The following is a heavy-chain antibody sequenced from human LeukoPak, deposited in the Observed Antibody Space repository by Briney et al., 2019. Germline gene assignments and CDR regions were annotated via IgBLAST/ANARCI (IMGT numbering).Heavy chain of an antibody. CDR2: INHSGST. CDR1: GGSFSGYY. V-gene: IGHV4-34*01. D-gene: IGHD3-10*01. J-gene: IGHJ5*02. Sequence: SETLSLTCAVYGGSFSGYYWSWIRQPPGKGLEWIGEINHSGSTNYNPSLKSRVTISVDTSKNQFSLKLSSVTAADTAVYYCARDQVRGVIRRHGWFDPWGQGTLVTVSS. CDR3: ARDQVRGVIRRHGWFDP.